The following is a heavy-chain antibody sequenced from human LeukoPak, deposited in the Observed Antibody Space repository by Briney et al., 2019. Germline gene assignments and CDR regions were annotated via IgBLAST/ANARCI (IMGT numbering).Heavy chain of an antibody. J-gene: IGHJ4*02. CDR3: VRNGYYSADY. D-gene: IGHD3-22*01. Sequence: SETLSLTCAVSGGSISSYWWSWVRQSPGKGLEWLGEIFHTGSTNYNPSLKSRVTVSVDPSRSQFSLKLSSVTAADTAVYYCVRNGYYSADYWGQGTLVTVSS. V-gene: IGHV4-4*02. CDR2: IFHTGST. CDR1: GGSISSYW.